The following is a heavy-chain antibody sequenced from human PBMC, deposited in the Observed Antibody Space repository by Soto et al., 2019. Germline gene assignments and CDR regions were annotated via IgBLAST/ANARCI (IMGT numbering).Heavy chain of an antibody. Sequence: GGSLTLSCAASGVTFSSSGMHWVRQAPGKGLEWVAVISYDGSNKYYADSVKGRFTISRDNSKNTLYLQMNSLRAEDTAVYYCAKDLEGQQLALYYYYYGMDVWGQGTTVTVSS. J-gene: IGHJ6*02. CDR2: ISYDGSNK. V-gene: IGHV3-30*18. D-gene: IGHD6-13*01. CDR3: AKDLEGQQLALYYYYYGMDV. CDR1: GVTFSSSG.